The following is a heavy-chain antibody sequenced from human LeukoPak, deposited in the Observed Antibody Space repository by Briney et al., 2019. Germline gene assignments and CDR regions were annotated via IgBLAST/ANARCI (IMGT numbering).Heavy chain of an antibody. Sequence: SETLSLTCTVSSGSIISSDYHWGWVRQPPGKGLEWIGTISYSGNTDYNPSLRSRVTISVDTSNNQFSLRLGSVTAADTAVYHCARHCCSGPAKRVFDIWGQGTMVTVSS. V-gene: IGHV4-39*01. CDR3: ARHCCSGPAKRVFDI. D-gene: IGHD2-15*01. J-gene: IGHJ3*02. CDR2: ISYSGNT. CDR1: SGSIISSDYH.